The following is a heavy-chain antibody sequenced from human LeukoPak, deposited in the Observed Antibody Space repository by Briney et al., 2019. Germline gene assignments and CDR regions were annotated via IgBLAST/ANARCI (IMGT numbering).Heavy chain of an antibody. CDR1: GFTFSSYG. CDR3: ARANGYVDY. Sequence: GRPLRLSCAASGFTFSSYGMHWVRQAPGKGLEWVAVIWYDGSNKYYADSVKGRFTISRDNSKNTLYLQMNSLRAEDTAVYYCARANGYVDYWGQGTLVTVSS. CDR2: IWYDGSNK. D-gene: IGHD2-8*01. V-gene: IGHV3-33*01. J-gene: IGHJ4*02.